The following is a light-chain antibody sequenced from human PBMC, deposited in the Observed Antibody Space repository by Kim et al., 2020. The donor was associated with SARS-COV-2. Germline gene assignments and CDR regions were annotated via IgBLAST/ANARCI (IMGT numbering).Light chain of an antibody. J-gene: IGLJ3*02. CDR1: TGHGSYA. CDR2: LIYDGSH. V-gene: IGLV4-69*01. CDR3: QTWGTGNWV. Sequence: ASVKITSPLRTGHGSYAITLHQQQQEKGPKYLKKLIYDGSHSKAGGIHDRFSASSSGPERYLTISSRPSEDEADYYCQTWGTGNWVFGGGTQLTVL.